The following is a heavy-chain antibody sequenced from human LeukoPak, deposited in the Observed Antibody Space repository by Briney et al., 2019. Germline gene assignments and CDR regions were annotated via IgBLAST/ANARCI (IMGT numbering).Heavy chain of an antibody. CDR2: TTTSGGTI. CDR1: GFTFSSYE. V-gene: IGHV3-48*03. Sequence: PGGSLRLSCAASGFTFSSYEMNWVRQAPGKGLDWVSYTTTSGGTIYYTDSVKGRFTVSRDNAKNSLYLQMNSLRAGDTAVYYCARSDTGYSGYDRTFVSLDYWGQGTLVTVSS. CDR3: ARSDTGYSGYDRTFVSLDY. D-gene: IGHD5-12*01. J-gene: IGHJ4*02.